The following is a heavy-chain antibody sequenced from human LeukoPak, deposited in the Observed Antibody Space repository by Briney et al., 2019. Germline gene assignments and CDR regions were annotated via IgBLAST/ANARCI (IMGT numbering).Heavy chain of an antibody. J-gene: IGHJ4*02. Sequence: GESLKISCEGSGYSFTSYWIGGARQMPGKGLEWMAIIFPGNSDTIYSPSFQGQVTISADKSINTAYLQWRGLKDSDTAMYYCVRHNNYALDYWGQGTLVTVSS. CDR3: VRHNNYALDY. V-gene: IGHV5-51*01. D-gene: IGHD5-18*01. CDR1: GYSFTSYW. CDR2: IFPGNSDT.